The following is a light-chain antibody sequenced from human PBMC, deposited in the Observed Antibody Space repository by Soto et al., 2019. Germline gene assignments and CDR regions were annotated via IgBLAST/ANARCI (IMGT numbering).Light chain of an antibody. J-gene: IGKJ2*01. Sequence: ESVLTQSPGTLSLSPGERATLSCRASQSVSNRFFAWYRQKPGQAPRLLIYGISTRATGIPDRFSGSGSGTDFTLTISSLEPEDFVVYYCQQYSDLPHTFGQGTKLEF. CDR3: QQYSDLPHT. V-gene: IGKV3-20*01. CDR1: QSVSNRF. CDR2: GIS.